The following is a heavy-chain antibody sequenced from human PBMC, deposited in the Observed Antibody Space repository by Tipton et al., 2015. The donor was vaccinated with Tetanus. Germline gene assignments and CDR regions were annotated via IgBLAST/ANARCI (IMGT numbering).Heavy chain of an antibody. D-gene: IGHD3-3*01. Sequence: SLRLSCAASGFTFNTYAMSWVRQTPGKGLEWVAYISASGHPIFYTDSVKGRFTISTDNTKNHLYLQMNSLRVEDTGLYFCARDNYDSKDFSDYWGQGTLITVSS. J-gene: IGHJ4*02. V-gene: IGHV3-11*01. CDR1: GFTFNTYA. CDR2: ISASGHPI. CDR3: ARDNYDSKDFSDY.